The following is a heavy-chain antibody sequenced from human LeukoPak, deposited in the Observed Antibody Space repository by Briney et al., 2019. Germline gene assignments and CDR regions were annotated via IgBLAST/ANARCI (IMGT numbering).Heavy chain of an antibody. CDR2: ISYDESNK. D-gene: IGHD1-26*01. V-gene: IGHV3-30*03. CDR1: GFTFSTYG. J-gene: IGHJ4*02. Sequence: SGGSLRLSCAVSGFTFSTYGMHWVRQAPGKGLEWVAVISYDESNKYYADSVKGRFTISRDNSKNALYLQMNSLRAEDTAMYYCASSGSYRFDYWGQGTLVTVSS. CDR3: ASSGSYRFDY.